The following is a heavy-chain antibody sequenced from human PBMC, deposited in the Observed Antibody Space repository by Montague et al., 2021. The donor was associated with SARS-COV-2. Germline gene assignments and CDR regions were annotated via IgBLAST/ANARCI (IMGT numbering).Heavy chain of an antibody. J-gene: IGHJ4*02. CDR1: GVVERRRR. Sequence: SETLSLTCTVSGVVERRRRSEEHTSELQSPLKCVCRLLLEKKTKFNPSLKSRVSMSRDTSKNHFSLRLSAVTAADTARYYCARAQNICFIANCVNYFDLWGLGALVTVSS. CDR2: LLLEKKT. CDR3: ARAQNICFIANCVNYFDL. D-gene: IGHD2-15*01. V-gene: IGHV4-4*07.